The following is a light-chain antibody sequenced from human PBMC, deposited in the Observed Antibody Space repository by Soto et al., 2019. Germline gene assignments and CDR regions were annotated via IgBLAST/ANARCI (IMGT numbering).Light chain of an antibody. CDR1: QSVSSY. V-gene: IGKV3-11*01. CDR3: QQRSNWPPT. CDR2: DAS. J-gene: IGKJ2*01. Sequence: EIVLTQSPATPSLSPGERATLPCRASQSVSSYLAWYQQKPGQAPRLLIYDASNRATGIPARFSGSGSGTDFTLTISSLEPEDFAVYYCQQRSNWPPTFGQGTKLEIK.